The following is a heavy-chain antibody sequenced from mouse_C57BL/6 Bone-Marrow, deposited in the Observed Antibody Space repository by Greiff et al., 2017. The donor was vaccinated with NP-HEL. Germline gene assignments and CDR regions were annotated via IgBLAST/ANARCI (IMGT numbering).Heavy chain of an antibody. J-gene: IGHJ1*03. V-gene: IGHV1-39*01. CDR3: ARLQGVHWYFDV. Sequence: VQLKQSGPELVKPGASVKISCKASGYSFNDYNMNWVKQSNGKSLEWIGVINPNYGTNRYNQKFKGKATLTVDQSSSTAYMQLNSLTSEDSAVYYCARLQGVHWYFDVWGTGTTVTVSS. D-gene: IGHD3-2*02. CDR1: GYSFNDYN. CDR2: INPNYGTN.